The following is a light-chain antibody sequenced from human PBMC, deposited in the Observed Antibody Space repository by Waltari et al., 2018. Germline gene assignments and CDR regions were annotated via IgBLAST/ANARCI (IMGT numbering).Light chain of an antibody. J-gene: IGLJ3*02. Sequence: QSLLTQPPSVSAAPAQQVPISRSGSPSNVGKTYVFWFQHFVGLAPRLLIYKNLERPSGVSDRFSASKSGTSASLFIAGLRSEDEALYYCSAWDDSRGGLWVFGGGTRVTVL. CDR2: KNL. CDR3: SAWDDSRGGLWV. CDR1: PSNVGKTY. V-gene: IGLV1-47*01.